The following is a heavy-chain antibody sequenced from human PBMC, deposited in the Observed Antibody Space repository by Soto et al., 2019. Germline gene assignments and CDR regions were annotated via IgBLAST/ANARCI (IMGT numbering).Heavy chain of an antibody. Sequence: QVPLVESGGGVVQPWRSLRLSCSASGLTFTSHGFHWVRQAPGKGLEWVAFIAYDGGQKYYAEAVNGRFTISRDDFKNTLYLQMNSLRADDTAVYYCLRDRALSYLDSWGQGTLVTVSS. CDR3: LRDRALSYLDS. D-gene: IGHD2-8*01. V-gene: IGHV3-33*01. CDR2: IAYDGGQK. CDR1: GLTFTSHG. J-gene: IGHJ4*02.